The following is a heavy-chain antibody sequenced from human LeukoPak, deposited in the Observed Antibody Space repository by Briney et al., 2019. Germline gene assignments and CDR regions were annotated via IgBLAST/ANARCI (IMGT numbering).Heavy chain of an antibody. Sequence: VASVKVSCKASGYTFTGYYMHWVRQAPGQGLEWRERINPNSGGTNYAQKFQGRVTMTRDTSISTAYMELSRLRSDDTAVYYCATLYSYGYFDYWGQGTLVTVSS. V-gene: IGHV1-2*06. J-gene: IGHJ4*02. D-gene: IGHD5-18*01. CDR1: GYTFTGYY. CDR2: INPNSGGT. CDR3: ATLYSYGYFDY.